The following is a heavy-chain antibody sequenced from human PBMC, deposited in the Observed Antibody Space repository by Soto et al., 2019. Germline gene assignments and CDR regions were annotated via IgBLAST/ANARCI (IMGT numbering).Heavy chain of an antibody. D-gene: IGHD3-10*01. J-gene: IGHJ4*01. CDR2: IKRDSSEK. CDR1: GDSVNSGGHY. Sequence: VQLQESGPGLVKPSHTLSLTCTVSGDSVNSGGHYWNWVRQAPGKGLEWLATIKRDSSEKKYVGSVRGRFTVSRDNAKNSLYLQLDSLRAEDTAVYYCARDSGYGSGSSVNHYLDYWGHGTLVTVSS. V-gene: IGHV3-7*01. CDR3: ARDSGYGSGSSVNHYLDY.